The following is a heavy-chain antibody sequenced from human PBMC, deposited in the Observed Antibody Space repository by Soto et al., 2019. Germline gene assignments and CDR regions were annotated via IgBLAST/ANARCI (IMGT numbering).Heavy chain of an antibody. Sequence: ASVKVSCKASGYTFTSYDINWVRQATGQGLEWMGWMNPNSGNIGYAQKFQGRVTMTRNTSISTAYMELSSLRSEDTAVYYCARGTGVLRYFDYMDVWGKGTTVTVSS. D-gene: IGHD3-9*01. V-gene: IGHV1-8*01. CDR1: GYTFTSYD. J-gene: IGHJ6*03. CDR3: ARGTGVLRYFDYMDV. CDR2: MNPNSGNI.